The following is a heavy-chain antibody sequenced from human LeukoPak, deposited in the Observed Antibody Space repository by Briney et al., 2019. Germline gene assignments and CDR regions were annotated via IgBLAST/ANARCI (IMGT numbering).Heavy chain of an antibody. CDR1: GGSISSYY. Sequence: SETLSLTCTVSGGSISSYYWSWIRQPPGKGLEWIGYIYYRGSTNYNPSLKSRVTISVDTSKNQFSLKLSSVTAADTAVYYCARYSSGWYAYYFDYWGQGTLVTVSS. CDR3: ARYSSGWYAYYFDY. D-gene: IGHD6-19*01. V-gene: IGHV4-59*01. CDR2: IYYRGST. J-gene: IGHJ4*02.